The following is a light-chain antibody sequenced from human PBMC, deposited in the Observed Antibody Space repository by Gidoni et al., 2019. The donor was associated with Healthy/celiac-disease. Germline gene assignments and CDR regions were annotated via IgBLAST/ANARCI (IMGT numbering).Light chain of an antibody. Sequence: IVLTQSPGTLSLSPGERATLSCRASQSVSSSDLAWYQQKPGQAPRLLIYGASSRATGITDRFSGSWSGTAVPLTISSLEREDFAVYYCQQYGSSPTFXQXTKVEIK. CDR2: GAS. V-gene: IGKV3-20*01. CDR3: QQYGSSPT. J-gene: IGKJ1*01. CDR1: QSVSSSD.